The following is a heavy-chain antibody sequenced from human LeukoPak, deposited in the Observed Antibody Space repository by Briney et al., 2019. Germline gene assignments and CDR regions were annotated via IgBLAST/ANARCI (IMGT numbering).Heavy chain of an antibody. Sequence: GGSLRLSCAASGFTFSSYWMGWVRQAPGKGLEWVANIKQDGSEKYYVDSVKGRFTISRDNAKNSLYLQMNSLRAEDTAVYYCARRARHRRSLLRYFDWTAFDYWGKGTLVTVSS. CDR3: ARRARHRRSLLRYFDWTAFDY. CDR2: IKQDGSEK. J-gene: IGHJ4*02. V-gene: IGHV3-7*01. D-gene: IGHD3-9*01. CDR1: GFTFSSYW.